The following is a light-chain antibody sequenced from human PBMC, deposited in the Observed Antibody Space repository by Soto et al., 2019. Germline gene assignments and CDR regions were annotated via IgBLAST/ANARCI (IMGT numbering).Light chain of an antibody. V-gene: IGKV3-20*01. J-gene: IGKJ4*01. CDR2: GAS. CDR1: QSVSSSY. Sequence: ETVLTQSPGTLSLSPGERATLSCRASQSVSSSYLAWYQQKPGQAPRLLMFGASSRATGIPDRFSGSGSGTDFTLTISRLEPEDFAVYYCQQYASAPLAFGGGTRVDVK. CDR3: QQYASAPLA.